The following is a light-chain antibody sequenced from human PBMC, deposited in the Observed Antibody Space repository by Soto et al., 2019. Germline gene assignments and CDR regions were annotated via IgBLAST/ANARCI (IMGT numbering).Light chain of an antibody. CDR3: QQYGASPFN. CDR1: QNIDGNF. CDR2: AAF. J-gene: IGKJ4*01. V-gene: IGKV3-20*01. Sequence: EIVLTQSPVTLSLSPGERATLSCSASQNIDGNFLVWHQQKPGQAPRLLINAAFTRATGIPDRFSGSGSGTDFTLTISRLEPEDFAVYYCQQYGASPFNFGGGTKVDI.